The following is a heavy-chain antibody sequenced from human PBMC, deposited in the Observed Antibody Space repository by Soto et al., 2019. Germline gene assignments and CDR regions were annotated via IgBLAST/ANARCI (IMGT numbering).Heavy chain of an antibody. J-gene: IGHJ6*02. CDR2: IHQSGST. Sequence: QVQLQQWGAGLLKPSETLSLTCAVYGGSFSGYYWSWIRQPPGKGLEWIGEIHQSGSTNYNPSLVSRGTISLDTSKNQFSLKLSFVTAADTAVYYCARGKWVGGAMFELGRPGYYGMDVWGQGTTVTVAS. V-gene: IGHV4-34*01. CDR1: GGSFSGYY. CDR3: ARGKWVGGAMFELGRPGYYGMDV. D-gene: IGHD7-27*01.